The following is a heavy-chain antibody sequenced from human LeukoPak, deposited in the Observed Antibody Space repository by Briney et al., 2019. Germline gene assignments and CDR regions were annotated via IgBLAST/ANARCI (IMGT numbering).Heavy chain of an antibody. J-gene: IGHJ6*02. CDR2: ISYDGSNK. V-gene: IGHV3-30-3*01. D-gene: IGHD6-13*01. Sequence: GGSLRLSCAASGFTFSSYAMHWVRQAPGKGLEWVAVISYDGSNKYYADSVKGRFTISRDNSKNTLYLQMNSLRAEDTAVYYCARLSIAYSSTGVGMDVWGQGTTVTVSS. CDR1: GFTFSSYA. CDR3: ARLSIAYSSTGVGMDV.